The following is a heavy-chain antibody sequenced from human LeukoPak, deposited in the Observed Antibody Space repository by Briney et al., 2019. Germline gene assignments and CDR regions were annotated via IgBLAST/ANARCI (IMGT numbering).Heavy chain of an antibody. D-gene: IGHD3-22*01. CDR1: GFTFSSYW. V-gene: IGHV3-7*01. J-gene: IGHJ4*02. Sequence: GGSLRLPCAASGFTFSSYWMSWVRQAPGKGLEWAANIKQDGSEKYYVDSVKGRFTISRDNAKNSLYLQMNSLRAEDTAVYYCARDLGYYDSSGYHFDYWGQGTLVTVSS. CDR3: ARDLGYYDSSGYHFDY. CDR2: IKQDGSEK.